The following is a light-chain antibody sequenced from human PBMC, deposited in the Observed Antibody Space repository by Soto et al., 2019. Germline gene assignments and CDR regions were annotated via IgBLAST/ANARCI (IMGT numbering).Light chain of an antibody. CDR2: GAS. V-gene: IGKV3-20*01. Sequence: EIVLTQSPGTLSLSPGERATLSCRASQSVSSSYLAWYQQKPGQAPRLLIYGASSRATGIPDRFSGSGSGTDFTLTISSLQSEDFAVYYCQQYNNWRVTFGQGTKWIS. J-gene: IGKJ1*01. CDR1: QSVSSSY. CDR3: QQYNNWRVT.